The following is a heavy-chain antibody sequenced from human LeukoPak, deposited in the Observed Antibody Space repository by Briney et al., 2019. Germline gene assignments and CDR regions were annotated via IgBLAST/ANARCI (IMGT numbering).Heavy chain of an antibody. V-gene: IGHV4-39*01. D-gene: IGHD1-26*01. CDR2: IYYSGST. CDR1: GGSISSNNYY. Sequence: PSETLSLTCTVSGGSISSNNYYWGWIRQPPGKGLEWIGNIYYSGSTYCNPSLKSRVSISVDTSKNQFSLKLSSVTAADTAVYYCARHQHSGSYYVGAFDIWGQGTMVTVSS. J-gene: IGHJ3*02. CDR3: ARHQHSGSYYVGAFDI.